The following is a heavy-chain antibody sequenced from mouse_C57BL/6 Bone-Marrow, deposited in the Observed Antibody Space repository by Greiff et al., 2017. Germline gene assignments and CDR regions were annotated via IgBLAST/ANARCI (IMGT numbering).Heavy chain of an antibody. J-gene: IGHJ3*01. CDR3: ARQGVYYGYDGVAY. Sequence: DVKLVESGGDLVKPGGSLKLSCAASGFTFSSNGMSWVRQTPDKRLEWVATISSGGSYTYYPDSVKGRFTISRDNAKNTLYLQMSSLKSEDTAMYYCARQGVYYGYDGVAYWGQGTLVTVSA. CDR1: GFTFSSNG. V-gene: IGHV5-6*02. D-gene: IGHD2-2*01. CDR2: ISSGGSYT.